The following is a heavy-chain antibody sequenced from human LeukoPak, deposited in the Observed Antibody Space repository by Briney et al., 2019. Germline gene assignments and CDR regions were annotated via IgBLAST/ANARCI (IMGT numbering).Heavy chain of an antibody. D-gene: IGHD6-19*01. CDR3: ARGPIAVAAFDY. CDR1: GGSISNSY. V-gene: IGHV4-4*07. Sequence: PSETLSLTCTVSGGSISNSYWNWIRQPAGKGLEWIGRINTSGSTSYNPSLKSRVTISVDTSKNQFSLKLSSVTAADTAVYYCARGPIAVAAFDYWGQGTLVTVSS. CDR2: INTSGST. J-gene: IGHJ4*02.